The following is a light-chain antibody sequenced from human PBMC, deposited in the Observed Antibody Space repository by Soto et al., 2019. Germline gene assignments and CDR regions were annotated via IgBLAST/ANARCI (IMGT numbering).Light chain of an antibody. V-gene: IGKV3-11*01. CDR1: QSISRY. CDR2: DAS. Sequence: IVLTQSPATLSLSPGETATLSCGASQSISRYVAWYQQKPGQAPRLLIYDASIRATGIPARFRGGGSETDFTLTISSLAPEDFAIYYCQQYNKWPKAFGQGTKVDI. J-gene: IGKJ1*01. CDR3: QQYNKWPKA.